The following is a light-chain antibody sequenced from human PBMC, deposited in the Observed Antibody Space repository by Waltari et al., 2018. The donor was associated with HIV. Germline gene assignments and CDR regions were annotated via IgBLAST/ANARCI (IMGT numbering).Light chain of an antibody. CDR2: GAS. CDR3: QQSYSTPNT. V-gene: IGKV1-39*01. J-gene: IGKJ2*01. CDR1: QSISSY. Sequence: DIQMTQSPYSLPASIGDRVTITCRASQSISSYLNWYQQKPGKAPKLLIYGASSLQSGVPSRFSGSGSGTDFTLTISSLQPEDFATYYCQQSYSTPNTFGQGTKLEIK.